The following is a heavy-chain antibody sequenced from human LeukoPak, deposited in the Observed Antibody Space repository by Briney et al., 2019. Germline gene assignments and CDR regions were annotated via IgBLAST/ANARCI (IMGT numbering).Heavy chain of an antibody. V-gene: IGHV1-69*13. Sequence: SVKVSCKASGGTFSSYAISWVRQAPGQGLEWMGGIIPIFGTANYAQKFQGRVTITADESTSTAYMELSSLRSEDTAVYYCAQRAQLPKRHFDYWGQGTLVTVSS. CDR1: GGTFSSYA. J-gene: IGHJ4*02. D-gene: IGHD2-2*01. CDR3: AQRAQLPKRHFDY. CDR2: IIPIFGTA.